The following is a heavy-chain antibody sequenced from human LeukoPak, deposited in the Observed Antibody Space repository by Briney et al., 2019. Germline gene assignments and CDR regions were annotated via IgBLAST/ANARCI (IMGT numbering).Heavy chain of an antibody. D-gene: IGHD1-20*01. Sequence: GVSLRLSCAASGFTFSDYYMSWIRQAPGKGLEWVSYISSSSSYTNYADSVKGRFTISRDNAKNSLYLQMNSLRAEDTAVYYCARGITVSYYYYYGMDVWGQGTTVTVSS. CDR3: ARGITVSYYYYYGMDV. J-gene: IGHJ6*02. V-gene: IGHV3-11*05. CDR1: GFTFSDYY. CDR2: ISSSSSYT.